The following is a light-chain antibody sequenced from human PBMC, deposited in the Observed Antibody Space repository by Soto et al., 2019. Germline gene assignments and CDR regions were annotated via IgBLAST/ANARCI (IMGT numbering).Light chain of an antibody. CDR1: QGIRND. CDR2: TTS. J-gene: IGKJ4*01. V-gene: IGKV1-17*01. Sequence: DIQMTQSPSSLSASVGDRVTITCRASQGIRNDLGWYQQKPGKAPKRLTYTTSTLESGVPSRFSGSTSGLEFTLTISSLQPEDFATYYCLQHYIYPLTFGGGTKVELK. CDR3: LQHYIYPLT.